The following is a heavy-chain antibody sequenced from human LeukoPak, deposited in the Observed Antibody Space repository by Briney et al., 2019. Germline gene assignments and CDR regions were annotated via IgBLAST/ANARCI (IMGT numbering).Heavy chain of an antibody. D-gene: IGHD3-10*01. V-gene: IGHV4-34*01. CDR3: ARSGIEEYYYGSGSYFGEFDY. CDR2: INHSGST. CDR1: GVSFSGYC. J-gene: IGHJ4*02. Sequence: PSETLSLTCAVYGVSFSGYCWSWIRQPPGKGLEWIGEINHSGSTNYNPSLKSRVTISVDTSKNQFSLKLSSVTAADTAVYYCARSGIEEYYYGSGSYFGEFDYWGQGTLVTVSS.